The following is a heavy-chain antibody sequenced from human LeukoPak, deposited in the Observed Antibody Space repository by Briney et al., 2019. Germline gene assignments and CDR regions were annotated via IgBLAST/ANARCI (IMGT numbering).Heavy chain of an antibody. CDR3: ARDHSNWNYAPDF. D-gene: IGHD1-7*01. CDR1: GYTLTRYG. V-gene: IGHV1-18*01. Sequence: GASVKVSCKASGYTLTRYGISWVRQAPGQGLQWLGWISASNGNTNYAQKFRDRVTMSTDTSTGTAYLDVRSLTSDDTAVYYCARDHSNWNYAPDFWGQGTLVIVSS. J-gene: IGHJ4*02. CDR2: ISASNGNT.